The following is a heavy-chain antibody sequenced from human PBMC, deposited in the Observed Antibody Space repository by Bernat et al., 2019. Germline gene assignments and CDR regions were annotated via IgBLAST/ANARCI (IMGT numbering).Heavy chain of an antibody. D-gene: IGHD3-10*01. J-gene: IGHJ4*02. CDR3: AAGVHPLYYFDY. CDR1: GGSISSSSYY. V-gene: IGHV4-39*01. Sequence: QLQLQESGPGLVKPSETLSLTCTVSGGSISSSSYYWGWIRQPPGKGLEWIGSIYYSGSTYYNPSLTSRVTISVDTSKNQFSLKLSSVTAADTAVYYCAAGVHPLYYFDYWGQGTLVTVSS. CDR2: IYYSGST.